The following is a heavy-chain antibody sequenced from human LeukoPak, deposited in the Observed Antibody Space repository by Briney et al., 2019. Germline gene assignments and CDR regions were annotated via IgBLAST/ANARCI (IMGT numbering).Heavy chain of an antibody. CDR2: ISSSGSTM. CDR1: GFTLSNYN. J-gene: IGHJ4*02. V-gene: IGHV3-48*01. CDR3: ARVWDGYSGEDY. D-gene: IGHD5-18*01. Sequence: GGSLRLSCAASGFTLSNYNMIWVRQAPGKGLECVSYISSSGSTMHYADSVRGRFTISRDNAKKSLYLQMNSLRAEDTGVYYCARVWDGYSGEDYWGQGTLVTVSS.